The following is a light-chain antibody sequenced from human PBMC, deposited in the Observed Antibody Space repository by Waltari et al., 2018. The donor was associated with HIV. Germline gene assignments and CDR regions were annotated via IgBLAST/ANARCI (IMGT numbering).Light chain of an antibody. CDR1: SSDIGAYNY. CDR3: ASHAGSKDV. Sequence: QSALTQPPSASGSPGQSVTISCTGTSSDIGAYNYVSWFQQHPGKAPKRMIFDVSKRPSGVPDRVSGSKSGNTASLTVSGLQAEDEADYYCASHAGSKDVFGGGTKLTVL. J-gene: IGLJ2*01. V-gene: IGLV2-8*01. CDR2: DVS.